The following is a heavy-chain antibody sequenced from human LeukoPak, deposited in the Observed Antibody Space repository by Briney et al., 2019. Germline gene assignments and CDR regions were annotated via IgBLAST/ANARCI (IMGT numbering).Heavy chain of an antibody. V-gene: IGHV3-48*03. D-gene: IGHD6-19*01. CDR3: ALLAVASDFDY. Sequence: GGSLRLSCAVSGFPFSFYEMNRVRQAPGKGLEWVSNIGSSGTTIYYADSVKGRFSISRDNAKSSLYPQMNSLRVEDTAVYYCALLAVASDFDYWGQGALVTVSS. J-gene: IGHJ4*02. CDR2: IGSSGTTI. CDR1: GFPFSFYE.